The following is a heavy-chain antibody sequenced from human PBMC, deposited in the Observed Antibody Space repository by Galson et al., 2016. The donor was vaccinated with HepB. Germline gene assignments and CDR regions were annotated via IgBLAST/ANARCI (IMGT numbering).Heavy chain of an antibody. CDR1: GGSISSYS. CDR2: IYYSGST. CDR3: ARGYRCSGSAYRELDY. J-gene: IGHJ4*02. V-gene: IGHV4-59*01. Sequence: SETLSLTCAVSGGSISSYSWSWIRQPPGKGLEWIGYIYYSGSTKYNPSLKSRVTLSVDTSRNQFSLNLSSVTAADTAVYYCARGYRCSGSAYRELDYWGQGTLVTVSS. D-gene: IGHD1-26*01.